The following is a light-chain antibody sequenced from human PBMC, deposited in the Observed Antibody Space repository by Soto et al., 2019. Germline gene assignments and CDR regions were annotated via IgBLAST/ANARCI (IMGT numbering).Light chain of an antibody. V-gene: IGKV1-5*03. CDR3: QHYNSYSEA. CDR2: KAS. CDR1: QNIRSR. J-gene: IGKJ1*01. Sequence: DIQMSQSPSSLSTSVGDRVTITCRASQNIRSRLAWYQQKPGKAPKLLIHKASTLKSGVPSRFSGSGSGTEFTLTISSLQPDDFATYYCQHYNSYSEAFGKGTKVDIK.